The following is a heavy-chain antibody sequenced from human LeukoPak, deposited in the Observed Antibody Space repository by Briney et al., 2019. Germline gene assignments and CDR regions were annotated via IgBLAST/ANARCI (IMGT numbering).Heavy chain of an antibody. CDR1: GFTFSSYS. J-gene: IGHJ4*02. CDR3: ARLIAVAGTGY. D-gene: IGHD6-19*01. V-gene: IGHV3-21*01. CDR2: ISSSSSYI. Sequence: GGSLRLSCAASGFTFSSYSMNWVRQAPGKGLEWVSSISSSSSYIYYADSVKGRFTISRDNAKNSLYLQMNSLRAEDTAVYYCARLIAVAGTGYWGQGTLVTVSS.